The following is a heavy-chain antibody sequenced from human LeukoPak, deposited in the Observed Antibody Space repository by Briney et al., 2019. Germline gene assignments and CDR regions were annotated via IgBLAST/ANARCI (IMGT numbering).Heavy chain of an antibody. D-gene: IGHD6-13*01. V-gene: IGHV4-34*01. J-gene: IGHJ2*01. CDR1: GGSFSGYY. CDR3: ARVYYSNSYDYWYFDL. CDR2: IYYSGST. Sequence: ASETLSLTCAVYGGSFSGYYWSWIRQPPGKGLEWIGSIYYSGSTYYNPSLKSRVTVSVDTSKNQFSLKLSSVTAADTAVYYCARVYYSNSYDYWYFDLWGRGTLVTVSS.